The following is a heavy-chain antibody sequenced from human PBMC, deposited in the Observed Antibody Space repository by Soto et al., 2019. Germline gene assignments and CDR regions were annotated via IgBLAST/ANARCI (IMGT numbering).Heavy chain of an antibody. J-gene: IGHJ2*01. CDR1: GFTFDDYA. V-gene: IGHV3-9*01. CDR3: AKSTPEGGVGWYFDL. Sequence: EVQLVESGGGLVQPGRSLRLSCAASGFTFDDYAMHWVRQAPGKGLEWVSGISWNSGSIGYADSVKGRFTISRDNAKNSLHLQMNSLRAEDTALYYCAKSTPEGGVGWYFDLWGRGTLVTVSS. D-gene: IGHD2-15*01. CDR2: ISWNSGSI.